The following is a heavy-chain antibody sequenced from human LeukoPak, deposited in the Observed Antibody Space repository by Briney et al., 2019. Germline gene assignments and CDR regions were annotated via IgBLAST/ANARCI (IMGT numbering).Heavy chain of an antibody. CDR3: AKGFKGSSFYYYYYMDV. CDR1: GFTFSSYA. CDR2: INSNGGST. V-gene: IGHV3-64*01. J-gene: IGHJ6*03. Sequence: GGSLRLSCVASGFTFSSYAMHWVRQTPGKGLEYVSGINSNGGSTHYANSVKGRFTISRDNSKHTLYLQMGSLRAEDTAVYYCAKGFKGSSFYYYYYMDVWGKGTTVTVSS. D-gene: IGHD6-6*01.